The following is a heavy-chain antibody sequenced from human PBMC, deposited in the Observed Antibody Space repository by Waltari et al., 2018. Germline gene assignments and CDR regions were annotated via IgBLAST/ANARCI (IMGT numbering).Heavy chain of an antibody. CDR2: IIPIFGKA. D-gene: IGHD1-1*01. CDR3: ARDDATTGHLDS. Sequence: QVQMVQSGAEVKKPGSSVKVSCTTSGGTLSDYTSNWVRQAPGQGLEWMGRIIPIFGKANYAQKFQGRVTFTADKSTHTAYMEVSGLTSEDTALYYCARDDATTGHLDSWGQGTPVTISS. CDR1: GGTLSDYT. V-gene: IGHV1-69*08. J-gene: IGHJ4*02.